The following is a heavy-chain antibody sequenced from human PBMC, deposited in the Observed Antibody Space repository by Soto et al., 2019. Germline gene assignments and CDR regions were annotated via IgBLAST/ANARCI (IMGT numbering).Heavy chain of an antibody. CDR1: GFTFGSYA. J-gene: IGHJ4*02. D-gene: IGHD3-16*01. CDR3: ARGWGSYIQSPLDY. CDR2: ISNDGTQT. Sequence: QVQLVESGGGVVQPGRSLRLSCAASGFTFGSYAIHWVRQAPGKGLEWVTIISNDGTQTQYGDSVRGRVTISRDNSKNTLFLQMNSLRSDDTALYFCARGWGSYIQSPLDYWGQGTLVTVSA. V-gene: IGHV3-30-3*01.